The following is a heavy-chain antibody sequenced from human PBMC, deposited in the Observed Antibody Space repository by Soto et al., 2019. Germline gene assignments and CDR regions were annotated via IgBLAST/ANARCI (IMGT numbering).Heavy chain of an antibody. CDR3: ARIRTDCGGDCYARDY. CDR2: MFLGGSDT. D-gene: IGHD2-21*02. V-gene: IGHV5-51*01. CDR1: GYSFTSYW. Sequence: PGASLKISCKGSGYSFTSYWIGWVRQMPGKGLEWMGIMFLGGSDTRYSPSFQCRVNISAVKPIRNAYLQWNSLAASDTAMYYFARIRTDCGGDCYARDYWGPGTRDT. J-gene: IGHJ4*02.